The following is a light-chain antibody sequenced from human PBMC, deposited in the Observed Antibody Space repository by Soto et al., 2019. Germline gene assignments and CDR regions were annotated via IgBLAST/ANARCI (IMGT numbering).Light chain of an antibody. J-gene: IGKJ2*01. V-gene: IGKV3-20*01. CDR1: QTVTGTS. Sequence: EIVLTQSPGTLSLSPGEKATLSCRASQTVTGTSLAWYQQKPGQGPRLLIYGASIRATGLPDRFSGSGSGTDFTLTISRLEPEDFAVYYCQQYGDSPYTFGQGTKLEI. CDR2: GAS. CDR3: QQYGDSPYT.